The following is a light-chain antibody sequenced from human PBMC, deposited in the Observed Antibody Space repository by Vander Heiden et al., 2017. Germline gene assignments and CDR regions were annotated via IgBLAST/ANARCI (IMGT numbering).Light chain of an antibody. CDR2: WAS. J-gene: IGKJ1*01. Sequence: IVMTQSPDSLAVSLGERATINCKSSQSVLYSSNNKNYLAWYQQKPGQPPKLLIYWASTRESGVPDRFSGSGSGTDFTLTISSLQAEDVAVYYCQQYYSTPVAFGQGTKVEIK. V-gene: IGKV4-1*01. CDR1: QSVLYSSNNKNY. CDR3: QQYYSTPVA.